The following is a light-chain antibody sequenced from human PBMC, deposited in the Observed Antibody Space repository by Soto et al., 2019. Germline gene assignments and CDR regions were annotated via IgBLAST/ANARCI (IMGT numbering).Light chain of an antibody. CDR2: GNI. V-gene: IGLV1-40*01. CDR3: QSYDSSLTVV. Sequence: QSVLTQPPSVCGAPGQRVTISCTGSSSNIGAGYDVHWYQQVPGTAPKLLIYGNINRPSGVPDRFSGSKSGTSASLAITGLQADDEADYYCQSYDSSLTVVFGGGTKVTVL. CDR1: SSNIGAGYD. J-gene: IGLJ2*01.